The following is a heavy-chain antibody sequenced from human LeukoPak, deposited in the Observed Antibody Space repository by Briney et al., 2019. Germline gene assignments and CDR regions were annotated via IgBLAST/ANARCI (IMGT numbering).Heavy chain of an antibody. V-gene: IGHV4-34*01. CDR3: ARGRAKRYYYDSSGYSYYFDY. J-gene: IGHJ4*02. CDR2: INHSGST. D-gene: IGHD3-22*01. Sequence: SETLSLTCAVYGGSFSGYYWSWIRQPPGKGLEWIGEINHSGSTNYNPSLKSRVTMSVDTSKNQFSLKLSSVTAADTAVYYCARGRAKRYYYDSSGYSYYFDYWGQGTLVTVSS. CDR1: GGSFSGYY.